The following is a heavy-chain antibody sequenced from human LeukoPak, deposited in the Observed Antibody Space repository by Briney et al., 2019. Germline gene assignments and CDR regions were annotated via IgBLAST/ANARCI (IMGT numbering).Heavy chain of an antibody. J-gene: IGHJ4*02. CDR2: ISTTGSTK. CDR3: ARVPTTVTYTDY. Sequence: EGSLRLSCAASGFTFSDYYMSWIRQAPGKGLEWVSYISTTGSTKYYADSVKGRFTISRDNAKNSLYLQTNSLRAEDTAVYYCARVPTTVTYTDYWGQGTLVTVSS. D-gene: IGHD4-17*01. V-gene: IGHV3-11*01. CDR1: GFTFSDYY.